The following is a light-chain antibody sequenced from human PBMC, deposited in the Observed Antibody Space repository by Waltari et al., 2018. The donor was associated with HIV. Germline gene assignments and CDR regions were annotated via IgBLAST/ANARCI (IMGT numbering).Light chain of an antibody. V-gene: IGLV7-46*01. Sequence: QAAVTQEPSLNVSPGGTIILTCGSSEGAVTSKNYEYWFQQKPGQAPTTLIYDSTNILFLTPALFSAFLLWDNAVLTLSGALSEDEAVYFCMLFFCATRIFGGGTTVTV. CDR1: EGAVTSKNY. CDR3: MLFFCATRI. J-gene: IGLJ2*01. CDR2: DST.